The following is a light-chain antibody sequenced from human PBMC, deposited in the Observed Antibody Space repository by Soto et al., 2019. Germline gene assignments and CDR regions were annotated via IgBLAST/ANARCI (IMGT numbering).Light chain of an antibody. CDR1: QSVSSY. CDR3: QQRSNWPLT. CDR2: DAS. V-gene: IGKV3-11*01. J-gene: IGKJ3*01. Sequence: DIVLTQSPATLSLSPGERATLSCRASQSVSSYLVWFQQKPGQAPRLLIYDASTRATGIPARFGGSGSGTDFTLTISSLEPEDFAVYYCQQRSNWPLTFGPGT.